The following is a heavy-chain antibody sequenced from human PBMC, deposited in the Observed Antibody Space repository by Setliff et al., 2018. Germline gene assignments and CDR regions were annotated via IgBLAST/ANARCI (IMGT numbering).Heavy chain of an antibody. V-gene: IGHV4-59*08. CDR3: ARSRGYKHDSSGYYYDHYYYYYMDV. D-gene: IGHD3-22*01. CDR1: GDSVSRSY. CDR2: ISYSGST. J-gene: IGHJ6*03. Sequence: SETLSLTCTVSGDSVSRSYWGWMRQPPGKGLEWIGYISYSGSTTYNPSLKSRVTISVDTSKNQFSLKLSSVTAADTAVYYCARSRGYKHDSSGYYYDHYYYYYMDVWGKGTPVTVSS.